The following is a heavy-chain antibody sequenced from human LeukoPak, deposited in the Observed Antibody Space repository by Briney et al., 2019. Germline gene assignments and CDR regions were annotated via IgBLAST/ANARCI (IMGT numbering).Heavy chain of an antibody. J-gene: IGHJ4*02. CDR1: VGSISSSSYY. CDR2: FYYSGST. CDR3: ASNSHDYGDWGRVGY. Sequence: PSETLSFPGTVSVGSISSSSYYWGWIRQPPGKGREWMGIFYYSGSTYYNPSLKSRVTISVDTSKNQFSLKLSSVTAADTAVYYCASNSHDYGDWGRVGYWGQGTLVTVSS. D-gene: IGHD4-17*01. V-gene: IGHV4-39*07.